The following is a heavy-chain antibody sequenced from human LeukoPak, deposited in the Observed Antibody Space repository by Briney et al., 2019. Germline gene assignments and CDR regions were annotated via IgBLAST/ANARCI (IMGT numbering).Heavy chain of an antibody. D-gene: IGHD4/OR15-4a*01. CDR2: IKYDGSDK. J-gene: IGHJ4*02. Sequence: GGSLRLSCAASGFTFSSYGMHWVRQAPGKGLEWVASIKYDGSDKNYVDSVKGRFTISRDNAKNSLDLQMNSLRAEDTAVYYCARDVPYGATTLDYWGQGTLVTVSS. CDR1: GFTFSSYG. V-gene: IGHV3-7*01. CDR3: ARDVPYGATTLDY.